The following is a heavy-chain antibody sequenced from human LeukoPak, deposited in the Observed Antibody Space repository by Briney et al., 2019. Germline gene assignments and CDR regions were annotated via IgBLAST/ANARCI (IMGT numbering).Heavy chain of an antibody. CDR2: INHSGST. CDR1: GGSFSGYY. V-gene: IGHV4-34*01. J-gene: IGHJ5*02. CDR3: APTHYYYGSGSYPT. D-gene: IGHD3-10*01. Sequence: PSETLSLTCAVYGGSFSGYYWSWIRQPPGKGLEWIGEINHSGSTNYNPSLKSRVTISVDTSKNQFSLKLSSVTAADAAVYYCAPTHYYYGSGSYPTWGQGTLVTVSS.